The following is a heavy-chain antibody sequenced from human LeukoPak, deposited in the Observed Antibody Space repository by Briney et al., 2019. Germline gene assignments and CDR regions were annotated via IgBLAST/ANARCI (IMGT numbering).Heavy chain of an antibody. CDR1: GYSFTSYW. Sequence: GESLKISCKGSGYSFTSYWISWVRQLPGKGLEWMGRIDPSDSYSNYSPSFQGHVTISTDKSISTSYLQWSSLKTSDTAMYYCARHAYGSESYSNFDYWGQGTLVTVSS. J-gene: IGHJ4*02. CDR2: IDPSDSYS. D-gene: IGHD3-10*01. CDR3: ARHAYGSESYSNFDY. V-gene: IGHV5-10-1*01.